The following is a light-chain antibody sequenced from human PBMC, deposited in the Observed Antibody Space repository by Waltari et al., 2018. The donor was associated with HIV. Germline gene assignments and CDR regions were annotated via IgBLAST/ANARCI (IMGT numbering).Light chain of an antibody. CDR1: SSNIGAGFD. Sequence: QSVLTQPPSVSGAPGQRVTISCTGSSSNIGAGFDVHWYQQLPGTAPNLLCCGSGNLPSGVPDRFSGSRSGSSASLAITGLQADDEADYYCQSFDSSLSGYVFGIGTKVTVL. J-gene: IGLJ1*01. CDR3: QSFDSSLSGYV. V-gene: IGLV1-40*01. CDR2: GSG.